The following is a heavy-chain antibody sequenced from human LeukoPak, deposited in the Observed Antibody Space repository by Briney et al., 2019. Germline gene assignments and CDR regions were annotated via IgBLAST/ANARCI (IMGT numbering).Heavy chain of an antibody. CDR3: AREGTTIFGVVIGFDY. CDR1: GYTFTSYG. J-gene: IGHJ4*02. D-gene: IGHD3-3*01. CDR2: ISAYNGNT. Sequence: ASVKVSCKASGYTFTSYGISWVRQAPGQGLEWMGWISAYNGNTNYAQKLQGRVTMTTDTSTSTAYMELRSLRSDDTAVYYCAREGTTIFGVVIGFDYWGQGTLVTVSS. V-gene: IGHV1-18*01.